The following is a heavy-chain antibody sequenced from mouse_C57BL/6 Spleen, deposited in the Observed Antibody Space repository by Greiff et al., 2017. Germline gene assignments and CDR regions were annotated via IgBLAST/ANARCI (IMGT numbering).Heavy chain of an antibody. Sequence: EVQLQESGGGLVQPGGSLSLSCAASGFTFTDYYMSWVRQPPGKALEWLGFIRNKANGYTTEYSASVKGRFTISRDNSQSILYLQMNALRAKESATYYCARLNPLYVRYAKDYWGQGTSVTVSS. CDR2: IRNKANGYTT. CDR3: ARLNPLYVRYAKDY. CDR1: GFTFTDYY. J-gene: IGHJ4*01. D-gene: IGHD1-1*01. V-gene: IGHV7-3*01.